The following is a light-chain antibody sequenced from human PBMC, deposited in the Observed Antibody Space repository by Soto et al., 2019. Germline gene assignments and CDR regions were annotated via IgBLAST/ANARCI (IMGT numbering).Light chain of an antibody. Sequence: QSVLTQPASVSGSPGQSITISCTGTFSDVGSYNLVSWYQQHPSKAPKLMIYEDTKRPSGVSNRFSGSKSGYTASLTISGLQAEDEADYYCCSYAGSSTVVFGGGTKLTVL. J-gene: IGLJ2*01. CDR1: FSDVGSYNL. CDR2: EDT. CDR3: CSYAGSSTVV. V-gene: IGLV2-23*01.